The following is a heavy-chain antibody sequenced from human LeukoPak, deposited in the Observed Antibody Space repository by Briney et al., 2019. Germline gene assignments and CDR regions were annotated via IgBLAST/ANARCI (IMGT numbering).Heavy chain of an antibody. CDR3: ARDGAALNDYSNYEYYYYGMDV. D-gene: IGHD4-11*01. V-gene: IGHV1-3*01. Sequence: GASVKVSCKASGYTFSSYAMHWVRQAPGQRLEWMGWINAGNGNTKYSHNLQGRVTMTRDTSTSTVYMELSSLRSEDTAVYYCARDGAALNDYSNYEYYYYGMDVWGQGTTVTVSS. CDR1: GYTFSSYA. CDR2: INAGNGNT. J-gene: IGHJ6*02.